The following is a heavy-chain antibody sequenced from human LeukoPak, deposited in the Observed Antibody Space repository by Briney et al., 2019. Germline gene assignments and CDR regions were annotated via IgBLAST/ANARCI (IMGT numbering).Heavy chain of an antibody. V-gene: IGHV3-30-3*01. CDR2: ISYDGSNK. D-gene: IGHD6-6*01. CDR1: GFTFSSYA. CDR3: ARESTAAPVYYYYYYMDV. J-gene: IGHJ6*03. Sequence: GGSLRLSCAASGFTFSSYAMHWVCQAPGKGLEWVAVISYDGSNKYYADSVKGRFTISRDNSKNTLYLQMNSLRAEDTAVYYCARESTAAPVYYYYYYMDVWGKGTTVTVSS.